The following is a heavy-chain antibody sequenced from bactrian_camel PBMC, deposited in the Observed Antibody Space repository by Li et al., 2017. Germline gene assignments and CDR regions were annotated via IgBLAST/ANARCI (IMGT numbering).Heavy chain of an antibody. J-gene: IGHJ4*01. D-gene: IGHD1*01. CDR1: DTASRYC. CDR2: IDSDGRT. Sequence: VQLVESGGGSVQPGGSLRLSCAASDTASRYCMGWFRQAPGKEREGVATIDSDGRTSYAASVKDRFTISKDNAKNTVYLQMNNLKPEDSAMYYCAADCSGEYCHRAPCDYWGQGTQVTVS. CDR3: AADCSGEYCHRAPCDY. V-gene: IGHV3S53*01.